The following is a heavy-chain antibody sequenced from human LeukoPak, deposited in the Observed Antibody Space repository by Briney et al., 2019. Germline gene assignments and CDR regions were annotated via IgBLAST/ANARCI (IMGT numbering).Heavy chain of an antibody. CDR2: ISGSGGST. V-gene: IGHV3-23*01. CDR1: GFTFSSYA. J-gene: IGHJ4*02. D-gene: IGHD6-13*01. CDR3: ATDSSSWYFDS. Sequence: GGSLRLSCAASGFTFSSYALSWVRQAPGKGLEWVSAISGSGGSTDYADSVRGRFTISRDNSMSTLYLQMNSLRVEDTAVYYCATDSSSWYFDSWGQGTLVTVSS.